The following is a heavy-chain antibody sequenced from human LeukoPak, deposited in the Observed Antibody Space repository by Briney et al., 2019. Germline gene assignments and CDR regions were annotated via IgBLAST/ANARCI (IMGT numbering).Heavy chain of an antibody. J-gene: IGHJ6*03. CDR1: GFTFNNYD. CDR3: AKGYSYGYGYYMDV. CDR2: ISRSGGST. V-gene: IGHV3-23*01. D-gene: IGHD5-18*01. Sequence: QTAGSLCLSCAASGFTFNNYDLNWVSQAPGKGLEWVWEISRSGGSTYYADSMQRRFTISRDNTKNTLYLQMNSLRAEDTAVYYCAKGYSYGYGYYMDVWGKGTTVTVSS.